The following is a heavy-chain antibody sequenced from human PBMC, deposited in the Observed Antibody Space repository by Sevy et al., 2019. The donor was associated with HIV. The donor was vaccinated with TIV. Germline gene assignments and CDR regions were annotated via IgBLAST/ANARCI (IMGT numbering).Heavy chain of an antibody. D-gene: IGHD1-7*01. V-gene: IGHV3-33*01. Sequence: GGSLRLSCAASGFTFSSYGMHWVRQAPGKGLEWVAVIWYDGSNKYYADSVKGRFTISRDNSKNTLYLQMNSLRAEDTAVYYCARVTGTTKDLTSGMDVGGKGTTVTVSS. J-gene: IGHJ6*04. CDR2: IWYDGSNK. CDR1: GFTFSSYG. CDR3: ARVTGTTKDLTSGMDV.